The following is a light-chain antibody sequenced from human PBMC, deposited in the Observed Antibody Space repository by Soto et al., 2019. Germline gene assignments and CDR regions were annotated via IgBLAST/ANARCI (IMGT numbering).Light chain of an antibody. CDR3: SSYTTSNIRQLV. J-gene: IGLJ1*01. CDR1: SSDVGGYNY. Sequence: QSVLTQPASVSGSPGQSITISCTGTSSDVGGYNYVSWYQHHPGKAPKLIIYDVSNRPSGVSIRFSGSKSDNTASLTISGLQPEDEADYHCSSYTTSNIRQLVFGTGTKVTVL. V-gene: IGLV2-14*03. CDR2: DVS.